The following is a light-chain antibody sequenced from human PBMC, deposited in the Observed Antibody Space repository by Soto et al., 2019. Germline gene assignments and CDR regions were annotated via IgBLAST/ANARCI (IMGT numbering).Light chain of an antibody. CDR1: QGVSRK. J-gene: IGKJ4*01. CDR3: QQDNNWTIT. Sequence: SVPPVEGFPFCVRASQGVSRKLAWYQQKVGQTPRLLIHGASTRATGIAARFSGSGSGTEFTLTISGLQSEDFATYYCQQDNNWTITFGGGTKVEI. V-gene: IGKV3D-15*01. CDR2: GAS.